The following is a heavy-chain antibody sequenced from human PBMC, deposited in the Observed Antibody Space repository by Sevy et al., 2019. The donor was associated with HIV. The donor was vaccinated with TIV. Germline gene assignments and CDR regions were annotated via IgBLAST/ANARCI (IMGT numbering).Heavy chain of an antibody. CDR1: GGSISRNDYD. V-gene: IGHV4-39*01. Sequence: SETLSLTCTVSGGSISRNDYDWGWIRQPPGKGLEWIGSMFYSGTSQYASSLRSRVTMSIDSSKNQFSRKLTSGAATETAVYFCARHGGLVDRAFDYWGQGILVTVSS. CDR2: MFYSGTS. D-gene: IGHD3-10*01. CDR3: ARHGGLVDRAFDY. J-gene: IGHJ4*02.